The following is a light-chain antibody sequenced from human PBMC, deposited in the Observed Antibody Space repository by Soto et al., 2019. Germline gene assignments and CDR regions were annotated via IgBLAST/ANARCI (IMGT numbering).Light chain of an antibody. CDR2: DVS. Sequence: QSALTQPASVSGSPGQSITISCTGTSSDVGLYNYVSWYQHHPGKAPKLMIYDVSDRPSGVSNRFSGSKSGNTASLTISGLQAEDEADYYCSSFSSDTTLFVFGAGTKLTVL. CDR3: SSFSSDTTLFV. V-gene: IGLV2-14*01. J-gene: IGLJ1*01. CDR1: SSDVGLYNY.